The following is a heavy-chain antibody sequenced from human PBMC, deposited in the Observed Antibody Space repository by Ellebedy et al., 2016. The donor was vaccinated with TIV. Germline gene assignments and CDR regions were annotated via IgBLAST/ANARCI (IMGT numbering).Heavy chain of an antibody. CDR2: ISSNSGNK. CDR1: GFTFSSYA. V-gene: IGHV3-21*01. CDR3: ARDLHFAFDY. Sequence: GESLKISCAASGFTFSSYAMHWVRQAPGKGLEWVSSISSNSGNKYCADSVEGRFTISRDNARNSLYLQMNSLRAEDTAVYYCARDLHFAFDYWGRGTLVTVSS. J-gene: IGHJ4*02.